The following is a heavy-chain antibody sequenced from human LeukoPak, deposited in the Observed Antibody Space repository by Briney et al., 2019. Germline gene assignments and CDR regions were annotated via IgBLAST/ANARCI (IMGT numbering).Heavy chain of an antibody. CDR2: ISISSSYI. Sequence: GGSLRLSCAASGFTFSSYSMNWVRQAPGKGLEWVSSISISSSYIYYADSVKGRFTISRDNAKNSLYLQMNSLRAEDTAVYYCASPGDYDSSSFDIWGQGTMVTVSS. V-gene: IGHV3-21*01. D-gene: IGHD3-22*01. J-gene: IGHJ3*02. CDR3: ASPGDYDSSSFDI. CDR1: GFTFSSYS.